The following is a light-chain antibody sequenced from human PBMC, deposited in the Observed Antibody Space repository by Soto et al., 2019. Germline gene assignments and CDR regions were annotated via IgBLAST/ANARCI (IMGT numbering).Light chain of an antibody. V-gene: IGKV1-9*01. CDR1: QTINDY. Sequence: DIQLTQSPSFLSASLGDLVTVTCRASQTINDYLAWFQKKEGKAPELLIYPASTLQGGVPSRFSGHGSGIEFTLTISSLQPEDFATYYCQQLRAYPHTFGQGTRLEI. CDR2: PAS. CDR3: QQLRAYPHT. J-gene: IGKJ5*01.